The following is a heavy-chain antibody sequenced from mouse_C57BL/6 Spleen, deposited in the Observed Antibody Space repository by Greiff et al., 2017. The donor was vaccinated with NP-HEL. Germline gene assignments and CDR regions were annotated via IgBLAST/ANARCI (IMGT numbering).Heavy chain of an antibody. CDR3: ASPNPYDYDEGWYFDV. CDR2: ILPGSGST. D-gene: IGHD2-4*01. Sequence: QVQLQQSGAELMKPGASVKLSCKATGYTFTGYWIEWVKQRPGHGLEWIGEILPGSGSTNYIEKFKGKATFTADTSSNTAYMQLSSLTTEDSAIYYCASPNPYDYDEGWYFDVWGTGTTVTVSS. CDR1: GYTFTGYW. J-gene: IGHJ1*03. V-gene: IGHV1-9*01.